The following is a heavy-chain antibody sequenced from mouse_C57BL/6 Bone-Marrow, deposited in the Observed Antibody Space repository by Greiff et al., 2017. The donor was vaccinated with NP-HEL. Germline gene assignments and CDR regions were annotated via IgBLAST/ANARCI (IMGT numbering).Heavy chain of an antibody. CDR1: GYTFTSYG. V-gene: IGHV1-81*01. CDR2: IYPRSGNT. J-gene: IGHJ3*01. CDR3: ARGIDYYGSTAY. Sequence: VQLQQSGAELARPGASVKLSCKASGYTFTSYGISWVKQRTGQGLEWIGEIYPRSGNTYYNEKFKGKATLTADKSSSTAYMELRSLTSEDSAVYFCARGIDYYGSTAYWGQGTLVTVSA. D-gene: IGHD1-1*01.